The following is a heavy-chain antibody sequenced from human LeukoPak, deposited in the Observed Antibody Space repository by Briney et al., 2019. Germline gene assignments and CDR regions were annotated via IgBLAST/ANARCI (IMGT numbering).Heavy chain of an antibody. J-gene: IGHJ4*02. CDR1: GGSISSYY. CDR2: IYYSGST. Sequence: SETLSLTCTVSGGSISSYYWNWIRQPPGKGLEWIGYIYYSGSTNYNPSLKSRVTISVDTSKNQFSLRLSSVTAADTAVYYCARLKGGGSYRNFDYWGQETLVPVP. V-gene: IGHV4-59*01. CDR3: ARLKGGGSYRNFDY. D-gene: IGHD3-16*02.